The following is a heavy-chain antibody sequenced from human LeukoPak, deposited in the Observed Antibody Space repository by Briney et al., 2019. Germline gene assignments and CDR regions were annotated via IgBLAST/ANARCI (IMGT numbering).Heavy chain of an antibody. J-gene: IGHJ5*02. V-gene: IGHV4-61*01. CDR3: ARGEDCSSTSCFWFDP. D-gene: IGHD2-2*01. CDR1: GGSVSSDTYY. Sequence: SETLSLTCTVSGGSVSSDTYYWSWIRQPPGKGLEWIGYIYYSGSTNYNPSLKSRVTISVDTSKNQFSLKLSSVTAADTAVYYCARGEDCSSTSCFWFDPWGQGTLVTVSS. CDR2: IYYSGST.